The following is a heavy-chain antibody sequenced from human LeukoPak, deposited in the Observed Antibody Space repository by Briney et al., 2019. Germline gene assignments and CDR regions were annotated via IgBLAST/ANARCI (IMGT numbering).Heavy chain of an antibody. CDR1: GGSISSYY. CDR2: VFYSGTN. Sequence: SGTLSLTCTVSGGSISSYYWSWIRQSPGKGLEWIAYVFYSGTNKYNPSLKSRVTLSVDTSKNQFSLNLNSVTAADTAIYYCARHDDWATGRYSFDYWGQGTLVTVSS. CDR3: ARHDDWATGRYSFDY. V-gene: IGHV4-59*08. J-gene: IGHJ4*02. D-gene: IGHD1-26*01.